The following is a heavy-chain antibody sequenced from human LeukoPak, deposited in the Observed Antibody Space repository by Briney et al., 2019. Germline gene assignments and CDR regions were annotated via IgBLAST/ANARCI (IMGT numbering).Heavy chain of an antibody. D-gene: IGHD3-10*01. V-gene: IGHV3-53*01. J-gene: IGHJ6*03. CDR3: ASNNYGSGSYTECYYYMDV. Sequence: GGSLRLSCAASGFTVSSNYMSWVRQAPGKGLEWVSVIYSGGSTYYADSVKGRFTISRDNSKNTLYLQMNSLRAEDTAVYYCASNNYGSGSYTECYYYMDVWGKGTTVTVSS. CDR1: GFTVSSNY. CDR2: IYSGGST.